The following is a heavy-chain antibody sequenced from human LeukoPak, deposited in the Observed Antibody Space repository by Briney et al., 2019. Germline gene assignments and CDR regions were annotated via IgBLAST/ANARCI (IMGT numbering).Heavy chain of an antibody. CDR1: GFSLSTSGGG. CDR3: AHIMFGELLSVWFAP. V-gene: IGHV2-5*02. Sequence: PTLVNPTQTLTLTCTFSGFSLSTSGGGVGWIRQPPGKALEWRALIYWDDDKRYSPSLKCRLTITKDTSKQHVVLPMANMAPVDTATYYCAHIMFGELLSVWFAPWGQGTLVTVSS. D-gene: IGHD3-10*02. CDR2: IYWDDDK. J-gene: IGHJ5*02.